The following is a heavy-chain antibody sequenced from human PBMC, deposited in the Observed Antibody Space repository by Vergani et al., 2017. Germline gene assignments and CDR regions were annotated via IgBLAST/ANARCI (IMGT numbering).Heavy chain of an antibody. V-gene: IGHV1-18*01. J-gene: IGHJ6*03. CDR1: GYTFTSYG. CDR3: ARVAGTPGYYYYNMDD. D-gene: IGHD6-13*01. Sequence: QVQLVQSGAEVKKPGASVKVSCKASGYTFTSYGISWVRQAPGQGLEWMGWISAYNGNTNYAQKLQGRVTRTTDTSTGTAYMELRSLRSDDTAVYYCARVAGTPGYYYYNMDDWGKGTTVTVSS. CDR2: ISAYNGNT.